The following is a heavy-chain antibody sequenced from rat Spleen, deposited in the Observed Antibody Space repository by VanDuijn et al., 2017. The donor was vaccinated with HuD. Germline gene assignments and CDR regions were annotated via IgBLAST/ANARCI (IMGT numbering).Heavy chain of an antibody. D-gene: IGHD4-3*01. J-gene: IGHJ2*01. Sequence: EVQLVESGGGSVQPGRSLKLSCAASGFTFSDYNMAWVRQAPKKGLEWVASISYEGSSTYYGDSVKGRFTIPRDNAKSTLYLQMDSLRSEDTATYCGARLYNSGYYFDYWGQGVMVTVSS. V-gene: IGHV5-22*01. CDR3: ARLYNSGYYFDY. CDR2: ISYEGSST. CDR1: GFTFSDYN.